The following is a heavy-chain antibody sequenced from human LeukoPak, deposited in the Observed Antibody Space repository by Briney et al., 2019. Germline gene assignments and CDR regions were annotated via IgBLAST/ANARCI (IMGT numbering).Heavy chain of an antibody. CDR2: ISGSGAST. J-gene: IGHJ4*02. Sequence: PGGSLRLSCAASGFTFSSYTMSWVRQAPGKGLEWVSAISGSGASTYYADSVKGRFTISRDNSKSTLYLQMNSLRAEDTAVYYCAKDQGSSGGDYFDYWGQGTLVTVSS. D-gene: IGHD6-19*01. CDR1: GFTFSSYT. CDR3: AKDQGSSGGDYFDY. V-gene: IGHV3-23*01.